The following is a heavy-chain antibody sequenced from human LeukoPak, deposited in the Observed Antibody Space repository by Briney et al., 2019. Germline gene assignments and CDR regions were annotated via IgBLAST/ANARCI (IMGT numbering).Heavy chain of an antibody. D-gene: IGHD3-16*02. CDR1: GYAIRSGFY. V-gene: IGHV4-38-2*01. CDR3: ARYRYGGPADY. CDR2: IYHAGST. J-gene: IGHJ4*02. Sequence: SQTRSLTCALSGYAIRSGFYWGWLRQAPGKELEWIGSIYHAGSTYYTPSRKSRVTISVDTSKNHFSLSLNAVTVADTAVYYCARYRYGGPADYWGPGTQITVSS.